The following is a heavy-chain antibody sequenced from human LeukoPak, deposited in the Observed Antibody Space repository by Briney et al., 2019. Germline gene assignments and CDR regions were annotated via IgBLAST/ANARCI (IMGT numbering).Heavy chain of an antibody. CDR2: ISGSGTTI. CDR3: ARPGWVLVTATFLDY. D-gene: IGHD2-15*01. J-gene: IGHJ4*02. Sequence: GGSLRLSCAASGFTFSDYYMSWIRQAPGKGLEWISYISGSGTTIYYADSVKGRFTISRDNAKNSLYLQMNSLRAEDTAVYYCARPGWVLVTATFLDYWGQGTLVTVSS. V-gene: IGHV3-11*01. CDR1: GFTFSDYY.